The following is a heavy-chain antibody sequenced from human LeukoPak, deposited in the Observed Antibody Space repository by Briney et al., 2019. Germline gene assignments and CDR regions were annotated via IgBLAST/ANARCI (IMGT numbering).Heavy chain of an antibody. CDR1: VFTFSSYD. V-gene: IGHV3-7*01. CDR2: IKQDGSEK. Sequence: GGSLRLSCAASVFTFSSYDMNWVRQAPGKGLEWVANIKQDGSEKNYVDSVKGRFTISRDNAKKSLDLQMNSLRVEDTAVYYCARRRYNWNGIDYWGQGTLVTVSS. J-gene: IGHJ4*02. CDR3: ARRRYNWNGIDY. D-gene: IGHD1-1*01.